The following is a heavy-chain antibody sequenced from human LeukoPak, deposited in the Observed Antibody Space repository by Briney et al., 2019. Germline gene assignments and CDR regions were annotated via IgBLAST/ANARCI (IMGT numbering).Heavy chain of an antibody. D-gene: IGHD6-6*01. V-gene: IGHV1-69*13. Sequence: ASVKVSCKASGGTFSSYAISWVRQAPGQGLEWMGGIIPIFGTANYAQKFQGRVTITADESTSTAYMELSSLRSEDTAVYYCARGERSSSSGGGYYYYYMDVWGKGTTVTVSS. CDR3: ARGERSSSSGGGYYYYYMDV. J-gene: IGHJ6*03. CDR1: GGTFSSYA. CDR2: IIPIFGTA.